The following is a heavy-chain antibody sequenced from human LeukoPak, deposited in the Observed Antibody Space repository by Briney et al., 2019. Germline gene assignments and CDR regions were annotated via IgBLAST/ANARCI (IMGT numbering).Heavy chain of an antibody. V-gene: IGHV4-59*01. J-gene: IGHJ6*03. D-gene: IGHD4-17*01. Sequence: GSLRLSCAASGFTFSSYAMSWVRQAPGKGLEWIGYIYYSGSTNYNPSLKSRVTISVDTSKNQFSLKLSSVTAADTAVYYCARARGDYYYYYMDVWGKGTTVTVSS. CDR1: GFTFSSYA. CDR3: ARARGDYYYYYMDV. CDR2: IYYSGST.